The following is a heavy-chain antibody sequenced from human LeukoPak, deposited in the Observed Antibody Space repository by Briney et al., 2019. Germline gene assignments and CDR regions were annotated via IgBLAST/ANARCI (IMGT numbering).Heavy chain of an antibody. CDR1: GYTFTSYD. CDR3: AVGWDCYDSSGYSIETFDY. J-gene: IGHJ4*02. Sequence: GASVKVSCKASGYTFTSYDINWVRQATGQGLEWMGWMNPNSGNTGYAQKFQGRVTITRNTSISTAYMELSSLRSEDTAVYYCAVGWDCYDSSGYSIETFDYWGQGTLVTVSS. D-gene: IGHD3-22*01. V-gene: IGHV1-8*03. CDR2: MNPNSGNT.